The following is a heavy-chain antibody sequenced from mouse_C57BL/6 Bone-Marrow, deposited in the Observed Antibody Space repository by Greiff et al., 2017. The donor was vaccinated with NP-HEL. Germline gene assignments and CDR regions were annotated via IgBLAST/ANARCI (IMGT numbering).Heavy chain of an antibody. V-gene: IGHV1-59*01. Sequence: QVQLQQPGAELVRPGTSVKLSCKASGYTFTSYWMHWVKQRPGQGLEWIGVIDPSDSYTNYNQKFKGKATLTVDTSSSTAYMQLSSLTSEDSAVYYCARGNEEGYMGYIYAMDYWGQGTSVTVSS. CDR3: ARGNEEGYMGYIYAMDY. J-gene: IGHJ4*01. CDR2: IDPSDSYT. CDR1: GYTFTSYW. D-gene: IGHD2-2*01.